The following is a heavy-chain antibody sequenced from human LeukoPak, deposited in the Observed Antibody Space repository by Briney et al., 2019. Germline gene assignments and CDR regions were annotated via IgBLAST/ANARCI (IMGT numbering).Heavy chain of an antibody. CDR1: GFTFSSYW. CDR2: INSDGSST. CDR3: ARGMPYYDFWSGYYNVDY. J-gene: IGHJ4*02. D-gene: IGHD3-3*01. Sequence: PGRSLRLSCAASGFTFSSYWMHWVRQAPGKGLVWVSRINSDGSSTSYADSVKGRFTISRDNAKNTLYLQMNSLRAEDTAVYYCARGMPYYDFWSGYYNVDYWGQGTLVTVSS. V-gene: IGHV3-74*01.